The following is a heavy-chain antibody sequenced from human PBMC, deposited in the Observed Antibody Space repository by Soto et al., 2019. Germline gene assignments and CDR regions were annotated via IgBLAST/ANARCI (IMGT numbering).Heavy chain of an antibody. V-gene: IGHV1-24*01. Sequence: ASVKVSCKVSGYTLTELSMHWVRQAPGKGLEWMGGFDPEDGETIYAQKFQGRVTMTEDTSTDTAYMKLSSLRSEDTAVYYCATLSGYDWEFFYWGQGTLVTVSS. D-gene: IGHD5-12*01. CDR1: GYTLTELS. CDR2: FDPEDGET. J-gene: IGHJ4*02. CDR3: ATLSGYDWEFFY.